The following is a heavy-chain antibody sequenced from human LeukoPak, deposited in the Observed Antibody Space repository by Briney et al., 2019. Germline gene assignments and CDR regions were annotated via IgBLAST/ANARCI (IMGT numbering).Heavy chain of an antibody. Sequence: SETLSLTCTVSGGSISSYYWGWIRQPPGKGLEWIGTMYHSGSTYYNPSLKSRVTISVDTSKNQFSLRLSSVTAADTAVYYCARYDVWGSYRAFDYWGQGTLVTVSS. CDR2: MYHSGST. CDR1: GGSISSYY. J-gene: IGHJ4*02. CDR3: ARYDVWGSYRAFDY. V-gene: IGHV4-38-2*02. D-gene: IGHD3-16*02.